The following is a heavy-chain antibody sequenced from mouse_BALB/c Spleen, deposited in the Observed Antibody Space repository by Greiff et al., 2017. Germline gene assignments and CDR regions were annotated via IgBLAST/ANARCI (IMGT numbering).Heavy chain of an antibody. CDR1: GYTFTSYW. J-gene: IGHJ3*01. CDR2: IDPSDSYT. D-gene: IGHD1-1*01. V-gene: IGHV1-69*02. Sequence: VQLKQPGAELVKPGASVKLSCKASGYTFTSYWMHWVKQRPGQGLEWIGEIDPSDSYTNYNQKFKGKATLTVDKSSSTAYMQLSSLTSEDSAVYYCAMSLYGSKLGWFAYWGQGTLVTVSA. CDR3: AMSLYGSKLGWFAY.